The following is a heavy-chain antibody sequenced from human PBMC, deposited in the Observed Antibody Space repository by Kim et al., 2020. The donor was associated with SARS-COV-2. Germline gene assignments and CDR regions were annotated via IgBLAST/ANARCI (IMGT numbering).Heavy chain of an antibody. CDR3: ARRPSWDDYYYYYGMDV. J-gene: IGHJ6*02. V-gene: IGHV4-39*01. CDR1: GGSISSSSYY. CDR2: IYYSGST. D-gene: IGHD2-2*01. Sequence: SETLSLTCTVSGGSISSSSYYWGWIRQPPGKGLEWIGSIYYSGSTYYNPSLKSRVTISVDTSKNQFSLKLSSVTAADTAVYYCARRPSWDDYYYYYGMDVWGQGTTVTVSS.